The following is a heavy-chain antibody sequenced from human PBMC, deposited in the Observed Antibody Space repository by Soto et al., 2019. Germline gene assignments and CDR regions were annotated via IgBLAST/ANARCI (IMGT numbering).Heavy chain of an antibody. CDR3: ARTYIAASRPTASDL. V-gene: IGHV1-69*01. D-gene: IGHD6-13*01. CDR2: AIPVYGTT. J-gene: IGHJ3*01. CDR1: GDTFMYYA. Sequence: QVQLVQSGAEVRKPGSSVKVSCKASGDTFMYYAFTWVRQAPGQGLEWVGQAIPVYGTTNHAQKFQGRGTFTADASTSTDSMELSSLRFDDTAVYFCARTYIAASRPTASDLWGQGTMVTVSS.